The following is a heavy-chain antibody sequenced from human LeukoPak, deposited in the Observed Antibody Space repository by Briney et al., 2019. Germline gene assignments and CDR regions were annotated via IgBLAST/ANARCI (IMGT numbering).Heavy chain of an antibody. CDR2: IKQHGSEK. CDR1: GFSFSSFW. D-gene: IGHD2-2*01. J-gene: IGHJ5*02. CDR3: ARSPVAINGYFAP. V-gene: IGHV3-7*03. Sequence: PGGSLRLSCAASGFSFSSFWMTWVRQAPGKGLEWVATIKQHGSEKHYVDSVKGRFTISRDNSKNTLYLQMHSLRADDTALYFCARSPVAINGYFAPWGQGTLVTVSS.